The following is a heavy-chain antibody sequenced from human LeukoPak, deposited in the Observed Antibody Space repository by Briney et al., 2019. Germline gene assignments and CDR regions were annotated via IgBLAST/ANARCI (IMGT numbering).Heavy chain of an antibody. V-gene: IGHV1-69*13. Sequence: SVKVSCKASGGTFSSYAISWVRQAPGQGLEWMGGIIPIFDTANYAQKFQGRVTITADESTSTAYMELRSLRSDDTAVYYCARVDGGKTLWYYYGMDVWGQGTTVTVSS. CDR1: GGTFSSYA. J-gene: IGHJ6*02. CDR3: ARVDGGKTLWYYYGMDV. CDR2: IIPIFDTA. D-gene: IGHD4-23*01.